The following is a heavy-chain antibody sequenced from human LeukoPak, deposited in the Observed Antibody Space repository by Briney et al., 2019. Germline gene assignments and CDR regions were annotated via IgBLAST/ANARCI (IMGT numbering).Heavy chain of an antibody. D-gene: IGHD6-19*01. V-gene: IGHV3-9*01. Sequence: GGSLRLSCAASGFTFDDYAMHWVRQAPGKGLEWVSGISWNSGSIGYADSVKGRFTISRDNAKSSLYLQMNSLRAEDTALYYCAKDKDSSGWYYFDYWGQGTLVTVSS. J-gene: IGHJ4*02. CDR3: AKDKDSSGWYYFDY. CDR1: GFTFDDYA. CDR2: ISWNSGSI.